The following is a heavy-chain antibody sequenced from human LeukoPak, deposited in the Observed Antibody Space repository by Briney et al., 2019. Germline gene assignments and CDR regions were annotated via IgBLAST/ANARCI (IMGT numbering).Heavy chain of an antibody. CDR2: ISYDGSNK. CDR3: ATPGGYSYGYEDY. Sequence: GGSLRLSCAASGFTFSSYGMHWVRQAPGKGLEWVAVISYDGSNKYYADSVKGRFTISRDNSKNTLYLQMNSLRAEDTAVYYCATPGGYSYGYEDYWGQGTLVTVSS. J-gene: IGHJ4*02. CDR1: GFTFSSYG. D-gene: IGHD5-18*01. V-gene: IGHV3-30*03.